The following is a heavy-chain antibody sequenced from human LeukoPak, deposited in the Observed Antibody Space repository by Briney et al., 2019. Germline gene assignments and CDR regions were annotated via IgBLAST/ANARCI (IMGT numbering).Heavy chain of an antibody. CDR2: INHSGST. D-gene: IGHD6-19*01. Sequence: SETLSLTCAVYGGSFSGYYWSWIRQPPGKGLEWIGEINHSGSTNYNPSLKSRVTISVDTSKNQFSLKLSSVTAADTAVYYCARHNGYSSGWYDYWGQGTLVTVSS. V-gene: IGHV4-34*01. J-gene: IGHJ4*02. CDR1: GGSFSGYY. CDR3: ARHNGYSSGWYDY.